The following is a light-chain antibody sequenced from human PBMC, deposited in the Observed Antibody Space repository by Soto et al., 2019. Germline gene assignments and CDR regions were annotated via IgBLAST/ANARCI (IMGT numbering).Light chain of an antibody. CDR2: EVS. J-gene: IGLJ7*01. V-gene: IGLV2-8*01. CDR1: SSDVGGYNY. CDR3: SSYAGSNIVL. Sequence: QSVLTQPPSASGSPGQSVTISCTGTSSDVGGYNYVSWYQQHPGKAPKLMIYEVSKRPSGVPYRFSGSKSGNTASLTVSGLQAEDEADYYCSSYAGSNIVLFGGGTQLTVL.